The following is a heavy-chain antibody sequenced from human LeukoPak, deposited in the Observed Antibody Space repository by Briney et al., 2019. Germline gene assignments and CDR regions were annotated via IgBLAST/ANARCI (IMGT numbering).Heavy chain of an antibody. D-gene: IGHD6-19*01. J-gene: IGHJ4*02. CDR2: ISGSGGSP. CDR1: GFTFSSSA. CDR3: ARSSFSSGWYEPYYFDS. Sequence: GGSLRLSCAASGFTFSSSAMSWVRQAPGKGLEWVSSISGSGGSPYYADSVKGRFTISRDNSKNTLYLQMNSLRAEDTAIYYCARSSFSSGWYEPYYFDSWGQGTLVTVSS. V-gene: IGHV3-23*01.